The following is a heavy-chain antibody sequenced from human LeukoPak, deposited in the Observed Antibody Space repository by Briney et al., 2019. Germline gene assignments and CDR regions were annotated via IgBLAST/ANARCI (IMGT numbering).Heavy chain of an antibody. D-gene: IGHD5-24*01. J-gene: IGHJ5*02. Sequence: PSETLSLTCTVSGGSINSYYWSWIRQPAGKGLEWIGRIYTSGSTNYNPSLKSRVTMSVDTSKNQFSLKLSSVTAADTAVYYCARDLGDGYNSHWFDPWGQEPWSPSPQ. CDR3: ARDLGDGYNSHWFDP. V-gene: IGHV4-4*07. CDR2: IYTSGST. CDR1: GGSINSYY.